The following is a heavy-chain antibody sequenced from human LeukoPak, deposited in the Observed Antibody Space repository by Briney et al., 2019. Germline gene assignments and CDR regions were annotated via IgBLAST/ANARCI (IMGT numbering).Heavy chain of an antibody. D-gene: IGHD3-22*01. CDR2: IWYDGSNK. CDR1: GFTFSRYV. Sequence: PGRSLRLSCAASGFTFSRYVMYWVRQAPGKGLQWVAVIWYDGSNKYYADSVKGRFTISRDNSKNTLYLQMNSLRAEDTAVYYCAKDQVVGDYYDSSGSNFDYWGQGTPVTVSS. J-gene: IGHJ4*02. CDR3: AKDQVVGDYYDSSGSNFDY. V-gene: IGHV3-33*06.